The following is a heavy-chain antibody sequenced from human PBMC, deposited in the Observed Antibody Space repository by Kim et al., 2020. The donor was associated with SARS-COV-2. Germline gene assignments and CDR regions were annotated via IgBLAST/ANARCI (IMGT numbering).Heavy chain of an antibody. CDR1: GFTFSSYA. CDR2: ISYDGSNK. Sequence: GGSLRLSCAASGFTFSSYAMHWVRQAPGKGLEWVAVISYDGSNKYYADSVKGRFTISRDNSKNTLYLQMNSLRAEDTAVYYCARAMDTAMVMGIDYWGQGTLVTVSS. D-gene: IGHD5-18*01. J-gene: IGHJ4*02. V-gene: IGHV3-30*04. CDR3: ARAMDTAMVMGIDY.